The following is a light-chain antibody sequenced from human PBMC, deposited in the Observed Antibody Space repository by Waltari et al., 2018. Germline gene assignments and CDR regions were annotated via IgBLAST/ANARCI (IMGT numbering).Light chain of an antibody. V-gene: IGKV3-11*01. CDR3: QQRYAWPIT. Sequence: EIVLTQSPATLSLSPGERATLSCRASQSVDSPLAWYQQKPGQAPRLLIHDVSNRATGIPPRFSGSGSGTDFRLTISSLEAEDSAVYYCQQRYAWPITFGGGTKVELK. J-gene: IGKJ4*01. CDR2: DVS. CDR1: QSVDSP.